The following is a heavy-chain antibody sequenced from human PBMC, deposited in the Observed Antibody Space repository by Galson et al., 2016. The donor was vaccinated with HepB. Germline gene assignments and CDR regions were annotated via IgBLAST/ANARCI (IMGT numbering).Heavy chain of an antibody. CDR3: AKIYSQGYYDSSGAYSYFDY. V-gene: IGHV3-23*01. Sequence: CLRLSCAASGFTFTSYAMSWVRQAPGKGLEWVSAISGSNTYYADSVKGRFTISRDISKNTLYLQMNSLRAEDTAVYYCAKIYSQGYYDSSGAYSYFDYWGQGTLVTVSS. D-gene: IGHD3-22*01. CDR1: GFTFTSYA. CDR2: ISGSNT. J-gene: IGHJ4*02.